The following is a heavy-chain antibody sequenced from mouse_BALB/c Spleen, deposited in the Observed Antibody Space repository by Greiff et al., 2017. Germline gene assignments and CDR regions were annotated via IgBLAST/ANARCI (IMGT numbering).Heavy chain of an antibody. J-gene: IGHJ4*01. D-gene: IGHD2-10*01. CDR1: GYSFTGYY. CDR2: INPYNGAT. V-gene: IGHV1-31*01. CDR3: ARSAYYGNHYYAMDY. Sequence: VQLKQSGPELVKPGASVKISCKASGYSFTGYYMHWVKQSHVKSLEWIGRINPYNGATSYNQNFKDKASLTVDKSSSTAYMELHSLTSEDSAVYYCARSAYYGNHYYAMDYWGQGTSVTVSS.